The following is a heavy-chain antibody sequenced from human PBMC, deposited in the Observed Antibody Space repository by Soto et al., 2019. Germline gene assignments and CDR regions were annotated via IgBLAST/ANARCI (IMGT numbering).Heavy chain of an antibody. CDR1: GVTFGASD. CDR3: TTPVMGTVTLSYFDY. CDR2: IGSKGETYAT. D-gene: IGHD4-17*01. V-gene: IGHV3-73*01. J-gene: IGHJ4*02. Sequence: GGSQRVASAAAGVTFGASDLQCVCGAAGKGLEWLGSIGSKGETYATTYAASVKARFTISRDDSKKTAYLQMNNLESEDTAVYYCTTPVMGTVTLSYFDYWGRGTLVTVSS.